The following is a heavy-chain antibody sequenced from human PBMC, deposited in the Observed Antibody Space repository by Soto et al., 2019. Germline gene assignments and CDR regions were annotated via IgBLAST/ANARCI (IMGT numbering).Heavy chain of an antibody. V-gene: IGHV6-1*01. J-gene: IGHJ3*02. Sequence: SHTLSLTCAISGYSVSSNSAALNWIRQSPSRGLEWLGRTYYRSKWYYDYAVSVKSRITLNPDTSKNQLSLQLNSVTPEDTAVYYCAREGAQLLQYGGVAFDIWGQGTMVTVSS. CDR2: TYYRSKWYY. CDR1: GYSVSSNSAA. D-gene: IGHD2-2*01. CDR3: AREGAQLLQYGGVAFDI.